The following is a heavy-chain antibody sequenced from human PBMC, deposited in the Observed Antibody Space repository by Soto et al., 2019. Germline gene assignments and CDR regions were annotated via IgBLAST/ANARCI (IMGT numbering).Heavy chain of an antibody. CDR3: ARDYDVNTALGYWYFDL. V-gene: IGHV4-4*07. Sequence: QVQLQESGPGLVKPSESLSLTCTISGGSIGNYYWAWIRQSAGKGLEWIGRIYTSGRTHYNPSLTGRVTMSIDTSKNQFSLRLTSVTAADTAMYYCARDYDVNTALGYWYFDLWGRGTLVTVSS. D-gene: IGHD5-18*01. CDR2: IYTSGRT. CDR1: GGSIGNYY. J-gene: IGHJ2*01.